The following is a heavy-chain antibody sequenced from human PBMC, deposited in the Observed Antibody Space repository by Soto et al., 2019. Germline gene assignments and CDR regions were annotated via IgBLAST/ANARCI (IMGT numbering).Heavy chain of an antibody. V-gene: IGHV4-34*01. J-gene: IGHJ4*02. CDR2: INHSGST. D-gene: IGHD3-10*01. CDR3: ARGIQLVDY. CDR1: GFTFSSYA. Sequence: GSLRLSCAASGFTFSSYAMSWVRQAPGKGLEWIGEINHSGSTNYNPSLKSRVTISVDTSKNQFSLKLSSVTAADTAVYYCARGIQLVDYWGQGTLVTVSS.